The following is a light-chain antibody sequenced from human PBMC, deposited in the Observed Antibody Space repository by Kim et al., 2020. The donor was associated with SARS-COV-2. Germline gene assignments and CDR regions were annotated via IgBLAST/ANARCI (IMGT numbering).Light chain of an antibody. CDR2: SAT. CDR3: QQANIFPLT. CDR1: QGLGSW. J-gene: IGKJ4*01. Sequence: ASVGDRVTITCRASQGLGSWLAWYQQKPGKAPTLLISSATSLQSGVPSRFSGSGFGTLFTLVISSLQPDDFATYYCQQANIFPLTFGGGTKVDIK. V-gene: IGKV1-12*01.